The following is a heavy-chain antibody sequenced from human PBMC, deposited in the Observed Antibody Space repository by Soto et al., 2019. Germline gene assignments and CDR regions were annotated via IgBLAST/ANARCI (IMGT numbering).Heavy chain of an antibody. CDR1: GFTFSSYA. Sequence: GGCLRLSCAASGFTFSSYAMSWVRQAPGKGLEWVSGISGGGGSTYYADSVKGRFAISRDNSKNTLYLQANSLRAEDTAVYYCAKDQAAAGTIPRFFQYWGQGTLVTVSS. V-gene: IGHV3-23*01. D-gene: IGHD6-13*01. J-gene: IGHJ1*01. CDR2: ISGGGGST. CDR3: AKDQAAAGTIPRFFQY.